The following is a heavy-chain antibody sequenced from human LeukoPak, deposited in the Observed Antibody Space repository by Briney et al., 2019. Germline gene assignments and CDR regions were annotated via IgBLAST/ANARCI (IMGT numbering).Heavy chain of an antibody. CDR2: IYHSGST. D-gene: IGHD1-26*01. Sequence: SETLSLTCAVSGGSISSSNWWSWVRQPPGKGLEWIGEIYHSGSTNYNPSLKSRVTISVDTSKNQFSLKLSSVTAADTAVYYCARGLRGWGFTYYFDYWGQGTLVTVSS. V-gene: IGHV4-4*02. J-gene: IGHJ4*02. CDR3: ARGLRGWGFTYYFDY. CDR1: GGSISSSNW.